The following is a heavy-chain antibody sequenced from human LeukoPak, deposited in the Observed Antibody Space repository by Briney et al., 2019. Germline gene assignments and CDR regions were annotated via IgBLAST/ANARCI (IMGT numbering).Heavy chain of an antibody. Sequence: SETLSLTCSVYGGSFSGYYWSWIRQPPGKGLEWIGEINHSGSTNYNPSLKSRVTISVDTSKNRFSLKLSSVTGADTAVYYCAREGVGENRPLDHWGQETLVTVSS. V-gene: IGHV4-34*01. CDR1: GGSFSGYY. CDR2: INHSGST. D-gene: IGHD2-15*01. CDR3: AREGVGENRPLDH. J-gene: IGHJ4*02.